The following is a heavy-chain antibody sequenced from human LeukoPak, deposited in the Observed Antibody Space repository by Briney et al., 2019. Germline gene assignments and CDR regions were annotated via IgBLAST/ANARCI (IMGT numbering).Heavy chain of an antibody. D-gene: IGHD6-13*01. J-gene: IGHJ4*02. CDR3: AKDKGYSSSWSSLEY. CDR1: GFTFSSYG. V-gene: IGHV3-30*18. Sequence: PGRSLRLSCAASGFTFSSYGMHWVRQAPGKGLEWVAVISYDGSNKYYADSVKGRFTISRDNSKNSPYLQMNSLRTEDTALYYCAKDKGYSSSWSSLEYWGQGTLVTVSS. CDR2: ISYDGSNK.